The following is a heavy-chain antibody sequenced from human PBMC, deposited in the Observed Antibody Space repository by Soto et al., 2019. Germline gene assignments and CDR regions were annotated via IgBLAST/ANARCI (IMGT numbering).Heavy chain of an antibody. J-gene: IGHJ4*02. Sequence: QVQLVESGRGVVQPGRSLRLSCAASGFTFSSYAMHWVRQAPGKGLEWVAVISYDGSNKYYADSVRGRFTISRDNSKNTLYLQMNSLRAEDTAVYYCARDRYTYMTTVVGYFDYWGQGTLVTVSS. CDR2: ISYDGSNK. D-gene: IGHD4-17*01. CDR3: ARDRYTYMTTVVGYFDY. V-gene: IGHV3-30-3*01. CDR1: GFTFSSYA.